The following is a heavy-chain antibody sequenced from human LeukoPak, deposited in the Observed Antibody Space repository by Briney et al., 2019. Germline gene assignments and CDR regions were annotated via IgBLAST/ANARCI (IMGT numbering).Heavy chain of an antibody. CDR3: ARSIIGTRSKFDY. J-gene: IGHJ4*02. CDR1: GGSVSSGSFQ. Sequence: SETLSLTCTVSGGSVSSGSFQWSWVRQPPGKGLEWIGYIYYSGGTNYNPSLKSRVTISVDTSKNHFSLRLSSVTAADAAVYSCARSIIGTRSKFDYWGQGTLVTVSS. D-gene: IGHD1/OR15-1a*01. V-gene: IGHV4-61*03. CDR2: IYYSGGT.